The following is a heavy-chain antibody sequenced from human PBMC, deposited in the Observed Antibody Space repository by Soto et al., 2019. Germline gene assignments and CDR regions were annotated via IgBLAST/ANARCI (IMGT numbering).Heavy chain of an antibody. V-gene: IGHV4-39*01. CDR1: GGSISSSSYY. Sequence: PSETLSLTCTVSGGSISSSSYYWGRIRQPPGQGLEWIGSIYYSGSTYYNPSLKSRVTISVDTSKNQFPLKLSSVTAADTAVYYCARLQDIVVVPAATSFDYWGQGTLVTVSS. D-gene: IGHD2-2*01. J-gene: IGHJ4*02. CDR2: IYYSGST. CDR3: ARLQDIVVVPAATSFDY.